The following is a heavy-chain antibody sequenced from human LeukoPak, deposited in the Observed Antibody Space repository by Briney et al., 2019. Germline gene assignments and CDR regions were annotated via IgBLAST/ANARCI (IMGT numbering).Heavy chain of an antibody. J-gene: IGHJ4*02. CDR2: ISIDGTRQ. Sequence: GGSLRLSCVASGFTPSHYAMHWVRQAPGKGLEWLAVISIDGTRQHYADSVMGRFTISRDNAKNSLYLQMNSLRAEDTAVYYCARNGEYYDYVWGSYRYGYFDYWGQGTLVTVSS. D-gene: IGHD3-16*02. V-gene: IGHV3-30-3*01. CDR1: GFTPSHYA. CDR3: ARNGEYYDYVWGSYRYGYFDY.